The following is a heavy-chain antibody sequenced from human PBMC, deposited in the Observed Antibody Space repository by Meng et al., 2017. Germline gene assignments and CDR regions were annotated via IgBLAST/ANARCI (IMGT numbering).Heavy chain of an antibody. D-gene: IGHD6-19*01. CDR3: ARETLLAVAGHYDY. J-gene: IGHJ4*02. Sequence: QVPLWEGGGDRVPPGRSLGLCWEASGINFGGYGMPWVRQAPGKGLEWVAVIWYDGSNKYYADSVKGRFTISRDNSKNTLYLQMNSLRAEDTTVYYCARETLLAVAGHYDYWGQGTLVTVSS. V-gene: IGHV3-33*01. CDR1: GINFGGYG. CDR2: IWYDGSNK.